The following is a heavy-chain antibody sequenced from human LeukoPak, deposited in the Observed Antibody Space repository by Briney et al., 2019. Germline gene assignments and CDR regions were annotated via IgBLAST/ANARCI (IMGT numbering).Heavy chain of an antibody. CDR1: GFTFGDTW. D-gene: IGHD3/OR15-3a*01. J-gene: IGHJ4*02. Sequence: GGSLRLSCAASGFTFGDTWMDWVRQVPGQGLEWVANIKQDGSEKFYVASVKGRFTISRDNGKSSLYLQMNSLRAEDTALYYCATSYDMGWLIGYWGQGTLVTVSS. CDR2: IKQDGSEK. CDR3: ATSYDMGWLIGY. V-gene: IGHV3-7*03.